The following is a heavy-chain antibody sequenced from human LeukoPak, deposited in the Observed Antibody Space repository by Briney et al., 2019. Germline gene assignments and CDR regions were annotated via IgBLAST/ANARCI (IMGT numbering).Heavy chain of an antibody. CDR3: AKSRELHGFVDY. D-gene: IGHD1-26*01. CDR1: GFTFSRYW. CDR2: IKQDGSEK. Sequence: PGGSLRLSCAASGFTFSRYWMTWVRQAPGKGLEWVANIKQDGSEKYYVDSVKGRFTISRDNAKNSLYLQMNSLRAEDTAVYYCAKSRELHGFVDYWGQGTLVTVSS. J-gene: IGHJ4*02. V-gene: IGHV3-7*01.